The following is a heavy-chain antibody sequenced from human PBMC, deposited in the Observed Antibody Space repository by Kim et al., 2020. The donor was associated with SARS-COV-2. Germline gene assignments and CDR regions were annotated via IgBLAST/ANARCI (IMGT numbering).Heavy chain of an antibody. D-gene: IGHD3-10*01. J-gene: IGHJ4*02. Sequence: NYNPSLKSRVTISVDTSKNQFSLKLSSVTAADTAVYYCARLGGSGSYFDYWGQGTLVTVSS. CDR3: ARLGGSGSYFDY. V-gene: IGHV4-34*01.